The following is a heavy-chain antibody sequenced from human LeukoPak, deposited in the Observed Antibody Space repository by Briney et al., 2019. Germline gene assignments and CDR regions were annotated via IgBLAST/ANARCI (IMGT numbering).Heavy chain of an antibody. Sequence: ASVKVSCKASGYMFNIYGISWVRQAPGQGLEWMGWISAFNGNTNYARNFQDRVTMTTDTSTSTAYMELTSLSSDGTAVYYCARSPPSTGYDRFDTWGQGTLVTVSS. CDR3: ARSPPSTGYDRFDT. J-gene: IGHJ4*02. V-gene: IGHV1-18*01. CDR2: ISAFNGNT. D-gene: IGHD5-12*01. CDR1: GYMFNIYG.